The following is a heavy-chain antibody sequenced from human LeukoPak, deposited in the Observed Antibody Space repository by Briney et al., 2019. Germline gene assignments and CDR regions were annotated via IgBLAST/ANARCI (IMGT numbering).Heavy chain of an antibody. CDR2: VYYSGST. J-gene: IGHJ4*01. D-gene: IGHD2-8*01. V-gene: IGHV4-59*02. CDR3: AREAQGRSFPLYYFDS. CDR1: GGSVSGYY. Sequence: SETQSLTCTVSGGSVSGYYWSWIRQPPGKGLEYIGYVYYSGSTNYNPSLKSRVAMSLDTSKNQFSLRLTSVTPADTAVYYCAREAQGRSFPLYYFDSWGQGTLVSV.